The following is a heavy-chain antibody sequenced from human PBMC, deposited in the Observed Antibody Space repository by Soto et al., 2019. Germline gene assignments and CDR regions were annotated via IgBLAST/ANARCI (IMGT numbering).Heavy chain of an antibody. Sequence: LGGSLRLSCAASGFNFDSCVMSWVRQAPGKGLEWLSLISGKSRFTISRDNYKNTLYLQMDCLRGEDTAVYYCAKDRRDYGCDCYRRCFNPSGKGSMVTGS. CDR2: ISG. CDR1: GFNFDSCV. D-gene: IGHD2-21*02. V-gene: IGHV3-23*01. J-gene: IGHJ5*02. CDR3: AKDRRDYGCDCYRRCFNP.